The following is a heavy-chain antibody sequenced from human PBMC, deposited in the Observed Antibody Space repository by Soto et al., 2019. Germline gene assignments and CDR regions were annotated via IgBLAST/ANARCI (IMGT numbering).Heavy chain of an antibody. CDR3: ARHVYYYDRSGYNYYYYYGMDV. CDR2: IYPGDSDT. V-gene: IGHV5-51*01. D-gene: IGHD3-22*01. Sequence: GESLKISCKGSGYSFTSYWIGWVRQMPGKGLEWMGIIYPGDSDTRYSPSFQGQVTISADKSISTAYLQWSSLKASDTAMYYCARHVYYYDRSGYNYYYYYGMDVWGKGTTVTVSS. J-gene: IGHJ6*04. CDR1: GYSFTSYW.